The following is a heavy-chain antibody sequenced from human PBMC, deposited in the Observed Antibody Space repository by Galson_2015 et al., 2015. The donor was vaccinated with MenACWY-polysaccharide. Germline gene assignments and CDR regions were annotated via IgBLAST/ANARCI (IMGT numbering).Heavy chain of an antibody. Sequence: SLRLSCAASGFTFNRFRMSWVRQAPMKGLEWVSGIGATGGDTHYADPVKGRLSISRDNSKNTLFLQMNSLRAEDTAIYYCARDRITGDSRWEFDYWGQGILVTVSA. CDR3: ARDRITGDSRWEFDY. J-gene: IGHJ4*02. D-gene: IGHD7-27*01. CDR2: IGATGGDT. V-gene: IGHV3-23*01. CDR1: GFTFNRFR.